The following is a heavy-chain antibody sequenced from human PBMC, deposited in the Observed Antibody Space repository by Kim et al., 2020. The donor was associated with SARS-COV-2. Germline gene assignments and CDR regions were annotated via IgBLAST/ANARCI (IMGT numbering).Heavy chain of an antibody. CDR2: IYYSGTT. D-gene: IGHD2-2*01. Sequence: SETLSLTCTVSGGSISTRNYYWGWIRQPPGKGLEWIGSIYYSGTTYYNLSLQSRVTISVDTSKNQFSLKLSSVTAADTAVYYCATTPRDCSTTSCYDRRIDYWGQGTLVTVSS. J-gene: IGHJ4*02. V-gene: IGHV4-39*01. CDR1: GGSISTRNYY. CDR3: ATTPRDCSTTSCYDRRIDY.